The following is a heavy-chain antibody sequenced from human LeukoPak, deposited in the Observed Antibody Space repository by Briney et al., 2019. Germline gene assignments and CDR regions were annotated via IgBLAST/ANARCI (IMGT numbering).Heavy chain of an antibody. CDR2: IYYSGST. J-gene: IGHJ6*03. V-gene: IGHV4-59*12. Sequence: SETLSLTCTGSGGSIRSYYWSWIRQPPGKGLEWIGYIYYSGSTNYNPSLKSRVTMSVDTSKNQFSLKLSSVTAADTAVYYCARVPPTMVRGVITTHYYYYYYMDVWGKGTMVTVSS. CDR1: GGSIRSYY. CDR3: ARVPPTMVRGVITTHYYYYYYMDV. D-gene: IGHD3-10*01.